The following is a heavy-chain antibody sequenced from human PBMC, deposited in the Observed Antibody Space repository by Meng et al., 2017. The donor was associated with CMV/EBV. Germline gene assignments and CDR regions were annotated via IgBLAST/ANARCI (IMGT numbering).Heavy chain of an antibody. CDR2: ISSSGSTI. D-gene: IGHD6-6*01. CDR3: ARDLLAARRGYYYGMDV. J-gene: IGHJ6*02. CDR1: GFTFSSYS. Sequence: GESLKISCAASGFTFSSYSMNWVRQAPGKGLEWVSYISSSGSTIYYADSVKGRFTISRDNAKNSLYLQMNSLRAEDTAVYYCARDLLAARRGYYYGMDVWGQGTTVTVSS. V-gene: IGHV3-48*04.